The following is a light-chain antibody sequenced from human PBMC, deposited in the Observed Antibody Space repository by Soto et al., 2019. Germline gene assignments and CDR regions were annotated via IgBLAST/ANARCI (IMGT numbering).Light chain of an antibody. CDR2: EVS. Sequence: QSALTQPASVSRSPGQSITLSCTGTSSDVGGYKYVSWYQHHPGKAPKLMIYEVSNRPSGVSNRFSGSKSGNTASLTISGLQAEDEADYYCSSYTTSSIVFGTGTKVTVL. CDR1: SSDVGGYKY. CDR3: SSYTTSSIV. J-gene: IGLJ1*01. V-gene: IGLV2-14*01.